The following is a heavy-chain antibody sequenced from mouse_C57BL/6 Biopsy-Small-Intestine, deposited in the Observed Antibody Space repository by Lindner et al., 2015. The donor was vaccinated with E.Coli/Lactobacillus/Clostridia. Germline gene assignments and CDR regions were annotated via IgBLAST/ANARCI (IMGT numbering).Heavy chain of an antibody. CDR1: GYTFTDYY. CDR2: IYPNNGGS. J-gene: IGHJ2*01. CDR3: ARWLLPFDY. V-gene: IGHV1-34*01. D-gene: IGHD2-3*01. Sequence: VQLQESGPELVKPGASVKMSCKASGYTFTDYYMHWVKQSHGKSLEWIGYIYPNNGGSGYNQKLRGKATLTVDKSSSTAYMELRSLTSEDSAVYFCARWLLPFDYWGQGTTLTVSS.